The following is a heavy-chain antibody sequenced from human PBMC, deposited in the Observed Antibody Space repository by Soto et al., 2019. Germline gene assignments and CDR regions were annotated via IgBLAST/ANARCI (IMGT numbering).Heavy chain of an antibody. V-gene: IGHV3-74*01. CDR1: GLIFSNYK. CDR2: INTDGSII. CDR3: ARDTDGLHY. J-gene: IGHJ4*02. Sequence: LRLSCAASGLIFSNYKMHWVRQAPGKGLVWVSRINTDGSIIDYADSVKGRFTVSRDNAKNTLYLQMNSLRADDTAVYYCARDTDGLHYWGQGTLVTVSS.